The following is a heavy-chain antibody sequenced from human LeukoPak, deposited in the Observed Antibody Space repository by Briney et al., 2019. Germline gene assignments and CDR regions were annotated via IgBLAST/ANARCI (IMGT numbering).Heavy chain of an antibody. CDR3: ASNDARGDFDYFDY. CDR2: IYYSGST. Sequence: PSETLSLTCTVSGGSISSYYWSWIRQPPGKGLEWIGYIYYSGSTNYNPSLKSRVTISVDTSKNQFSLKLSSATAADTAVYYCASNDARGDFDYFDYWGQGTLVTVSS. J-gene: IGHJ4*02. CDR1: GGSISSYY. D-gene: IGHD1-1*01. V-gene: IGHV4-59*01.